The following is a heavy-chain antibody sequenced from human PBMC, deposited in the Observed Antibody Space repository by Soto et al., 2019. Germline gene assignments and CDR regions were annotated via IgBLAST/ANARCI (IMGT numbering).Heavy chain of an antibody. Sequence: SETLSLTCTVSGGSTSSDNYWSWIRQPPGKGLEWIGHIYYSGNTDYNPSLKSRLAISIDTSKNQFSLKLSSVTAADAAVYFCATEGGESSDVLYYFGASGQGSLVTAPQ. V-gene: IGHV4-30-4*01. CDR3: ATEGGESSDVLYYFGA. CDR1: GGSTSSDNY. CDR2: IYYSGNT. D-gene: IGHD3-16*01. J-gene: IGHJ4*02.